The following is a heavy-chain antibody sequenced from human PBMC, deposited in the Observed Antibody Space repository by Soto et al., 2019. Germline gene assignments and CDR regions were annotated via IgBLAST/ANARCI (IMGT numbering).Heavy chain of an antibody. CDR1: GGSVSSGSYY. D-gene: IGHD3-22*01. CDR2: IYYSGST. V-gene: IGHV4-61*01. CDR3: ARSSLYYYDSSGYYPSVLDY. J-gene: IGHJ4*02. Sequence: PSETLSLTCTVSGGSVSSGSYYWSWIRQPPGKGLEWIGYIYYSGSTNYNPSLKSRVTISVDTSKNQFSLKLSSVTAADTAVYYCARSSLYYYDSSGYYPSVLDYWGQGTLVTVSS.